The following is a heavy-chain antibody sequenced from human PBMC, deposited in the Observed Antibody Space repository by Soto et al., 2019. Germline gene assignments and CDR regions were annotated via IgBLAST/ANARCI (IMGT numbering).Heavy chain of an antibody. V-gene: IGHV5-10-1*01. CDR1: GYSFTSYW. CDR3: ARHASHYDYVWGSYSYYYYGMDV. D-gene: IGHD3-16*01. J-gene: IGHJ6*02. Sequence: GESLKISCKGSGYSFTSYWISWVRQMPGKGLEWMGRIDPIDSYTNYSPSFQGHVTISADKSISTAYLQWSSLKASDTAMYYCARHASHYDYVWGSYSYYYYGMDVWGQGTTVTVSS. CDR2: IDPIDSYT.